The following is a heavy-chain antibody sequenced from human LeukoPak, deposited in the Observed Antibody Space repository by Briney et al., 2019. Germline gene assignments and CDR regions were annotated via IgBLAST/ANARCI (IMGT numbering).Heavy chain of an antibody. Sequence: SETLSLTCAVYGGSFSGYYWSWIRQPPGKGLEWIGEINHSGSTNYNPSLKSRVTISVDTSKNQFSLKLSSVTAADTAIYYCARFSGGTSRVDYWGQGTLVTVSS. J-gene: IGHJ4*02. V-gene: IGHV4-34*01. CDR2: INHSGST. CDR3: ARFSGGTSRVDY. CDR1: GGSFSGYY.